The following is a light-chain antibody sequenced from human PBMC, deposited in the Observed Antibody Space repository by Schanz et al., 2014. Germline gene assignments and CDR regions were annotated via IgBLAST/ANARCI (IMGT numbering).Light chain of an antibody. CDR1: IGHSTYA. CDR3: QTWGTGNPV. J-gene: IGLJ3*02. V-gene: IGLV4-69*01. Sequence: QSVLTQSPSASASLGASVKLTCTLSIGHSTYAIAWHQQQPEKGPRYLMKLNSDGSHNKGDGIPDRFSGSSSGAERYLTISGLQSEDEADYYCQTWGTGNPVLGGGTKLTVL. CDR2: LNSDGSH.